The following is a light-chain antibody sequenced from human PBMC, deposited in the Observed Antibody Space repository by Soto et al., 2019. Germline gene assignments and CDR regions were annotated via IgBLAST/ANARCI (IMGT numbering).Light chain of an antibody. CDR3: QQYNSYPYT. CDR2: DAS. V-gene: IGKV1-5*01. Sequence: DIQMTQSPSTLSASVGDRVTITCRASQSISSWLAWYQQKPGTAPKLLIYDASSLESGVPSRFSGSGSGTEFTLTISSLQPDDFATYYCQQYNSYPYTFGQGTKVDIK. J-gene: IGKJ2*01. CDR1: QSISSW.